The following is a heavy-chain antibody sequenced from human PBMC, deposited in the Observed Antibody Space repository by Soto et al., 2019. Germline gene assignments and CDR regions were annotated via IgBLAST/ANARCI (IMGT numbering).Heavy chain of an antibody. Sequence: GGSLRLSCAASGFTFDDYAMHWVRQAPGKGLEWVSGISWNSGSMDYADSVKGRFTISRDNAKNSLYLQMNSLRAEDTALYYCAKDPGGTPLNWFDPWGQGTLVTVSS. D-gene: IGHD1-1*01. CDR3: AKDPGGTPLNWFDP. J-gene: IGHJ5*02. CDR2: ISWNSGSM. CDR1: GFTFDDYA. V-gene: IGHV3-9*01.